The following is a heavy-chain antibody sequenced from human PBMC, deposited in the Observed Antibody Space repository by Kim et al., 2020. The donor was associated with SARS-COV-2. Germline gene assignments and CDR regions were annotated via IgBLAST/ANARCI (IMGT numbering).Heavy chain of an antibody. V-gene: IGHV3-23*01. D-gene: IGHD3-9*01. Sequence: VKGRFTISRDNSKNTLYLQMNSLRAEDTAVYYCAKDVRYYTPVPYYGMDVWGQGTTVTVSS. J-gene: IGHJ6*02. CDR3: AKDVRYYTPVPYYGMDV.